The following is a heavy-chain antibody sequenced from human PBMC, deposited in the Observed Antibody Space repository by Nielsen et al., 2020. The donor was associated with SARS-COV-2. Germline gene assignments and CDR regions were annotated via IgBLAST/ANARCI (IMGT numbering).Heavy chain of an antibody. Sequence: SETLSITCTVSGGSISSYYWSWIRQPPGKGLEWIGYIYYSGSTNYNPSLKSRVTISVDTSKNQFSLKLSSVTAADTAVYYCARRTSSSWYDWGQGTLVTVSS. CDR3: ARRTSSSWYD. V-gene: IGHV4-59*08. CDR2: IYYSGST. D-gene: IGHD6-13*01. J-gene: IGHJ4*02. CDR1: GGSISSYY.